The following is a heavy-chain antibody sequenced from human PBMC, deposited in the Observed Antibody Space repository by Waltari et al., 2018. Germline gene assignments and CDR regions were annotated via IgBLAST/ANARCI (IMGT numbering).Heavy chain of an antibody. V-gene: IGHV3-7*01. D-gene: IGHD3-9*01. Sequence: EEQVVESGGGLVQLGGSLRLSCVASASPFRDHWMAWVRQARRKGLEGVAKIKKDGTEEMYVASVKGRFTISKDNTKNSVFLQMNSLRAEDTAVYYCARDHWFSLDLWGQGTLVTVSS. CDR2: IKKDGTEE. CDR1: ASPFRDHW. J-gene: IGHJ4*02. CDR3: ARDHWFSLDL.